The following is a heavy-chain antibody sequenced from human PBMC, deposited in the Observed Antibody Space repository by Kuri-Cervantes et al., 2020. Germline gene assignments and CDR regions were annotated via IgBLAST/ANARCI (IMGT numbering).Heavy chain of an antibody. Sequence: SQTLSLTCAVSGYSISSDNYWGWIRQPPGRGLEWIGSVSQSGSTYYSPSLRSRVTISADTSKNQLSLKLSSVTAADTAVYYCARDFYHDILTGYFRYFDLWGRGTLVTVSS. CDR1: GYSISSDNY. D-gene: IGHD3-9*01. CDR3: ARDFYHDILTGYFRYFDL. CDR2: VSQSGST. J-gene: IGHJ2*01. V-gene: IGHV4-38-2*02.